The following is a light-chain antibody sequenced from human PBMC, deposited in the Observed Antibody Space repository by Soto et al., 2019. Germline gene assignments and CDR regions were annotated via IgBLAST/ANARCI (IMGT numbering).Light chain of an antibody. Sequence: QSVLTQPPSASGTPGQGVTISCSGSTSNIGSNYVYWYQQLPGTAPKLLIYYNTNRPSGVPARFSGSKSGTSASLAITGLQPEDEADYYCQSFDSSLSGWVFGGGTKLTVL. CDR1: TSNIGSNY. J-gene: IGLJ3*02. CDR3: QSFDSSLSGWV. V-gene: IGLV1-47*02. CDR2: YNT.